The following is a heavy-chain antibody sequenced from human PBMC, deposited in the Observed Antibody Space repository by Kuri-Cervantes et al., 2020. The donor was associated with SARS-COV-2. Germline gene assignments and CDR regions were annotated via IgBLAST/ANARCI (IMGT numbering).Heavy chain of an antibody. V-gene: IGHV4-59*12. CDR3: ATSSGAAYCGDDCHSGWFDP. CDR1: GGSISSYY. D-gene: IGHD2-21*02. J-gene: IGHJ5*02. CDR2: IYYSGST. Sequence: SETLSLTCTVSGGSISSYYWSWIRQPPGKGLEWIGYIYYSGSTNYNPSLKSRVTISVDTSKNQFSLKLRSVTAADTAVYYCATSSGAAYCGDDCHSGWFDPWGQGTLVTVSS.